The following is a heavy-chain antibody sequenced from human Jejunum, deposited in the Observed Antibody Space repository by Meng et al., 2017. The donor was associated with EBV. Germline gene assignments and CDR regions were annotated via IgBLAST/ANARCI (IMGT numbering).Heavy chain of an antibody. J-gene: IGHJ4*02. V-gene: IGHV3-53*01. CDR2: IYSGGST. CDR3: AGKYGGDS. Sequence: EGQVVGSGGGLLRPGGSLRISCAASGFIVSSNYMSWVRQAPGKGLEWVSVIYSGGSTYYADSVKGRFTISRDISKNTLYLQMNSLRAEDTAVYYCAGKYGGDSWGQGTLVTVSS. CDR1: GFIVSSNY. D-gene: IGHD2-8*01.